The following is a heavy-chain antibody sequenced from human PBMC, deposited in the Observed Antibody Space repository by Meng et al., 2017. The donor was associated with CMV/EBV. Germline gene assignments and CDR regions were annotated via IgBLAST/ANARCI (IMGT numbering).Heavy chain of an antibody. D-gene: IGHD1-1*01. V-gene: IGHV4-4*07. J-gene: IGHJ4*02. Sequence: SITGTVWGGSISSYYWSWIRQPAGKGLEWIGRIYTSGSTNYNPSLKSRVTMSVDASKNQFSLKLSSVTAADTAVYYCARSWTAYYFDYWGQGTLVTVSS. CDR1: GGSISSYY. CDR2: IYTSGST. CDR3: ARSWTAYYFDY.